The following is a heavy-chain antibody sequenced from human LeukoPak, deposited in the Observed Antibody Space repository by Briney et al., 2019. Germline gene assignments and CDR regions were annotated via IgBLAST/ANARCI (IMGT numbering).Heavy chain of an antibody. V-gene: IGHV1-69*05. D-gene: IGHD1-26*01. CDR2: IIPIFGTA. Sequence: ASVKVSCKASGGTFSSYAISWVRQAPGQGLEWMGGIIPIFGTANYAQKFQGRVTITTDESTSTAYMELSSLRSEDTAVYYCAAEMEWELPRWGQGTLVTVSS. CDR3: AAEMEWELPR. J-gene: IGHJ4*02. CDR1: GGTFSSYA.